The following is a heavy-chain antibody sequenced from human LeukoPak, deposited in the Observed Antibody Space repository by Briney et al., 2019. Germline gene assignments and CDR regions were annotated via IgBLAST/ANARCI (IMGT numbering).Heavy chain of an antibody. V-gene: IGHV3-7*01. CDR1: GFTFSDYW. CDR3: ARGRWDDY. J-gene: IGHJ4*02. D-gene: IGHD1-26*01. CDR2: IKRDGSEK. Sequence: QSGGSLRLSCAASGFTFSDYWMTWVRQAPGKGLEWVANIKRDGSEKYYVDSVKGRLTISRDNAKNSLYLQMNSLRAEDTAVYYCARGRWDDYWGQGTLVTVSS.